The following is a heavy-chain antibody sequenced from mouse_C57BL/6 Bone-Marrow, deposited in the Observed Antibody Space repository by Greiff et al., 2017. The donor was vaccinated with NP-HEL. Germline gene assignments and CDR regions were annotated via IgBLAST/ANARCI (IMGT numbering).Heavy chain of an antibody. Sequence: EVQGVESGGDLVKPGGSLKLSCAASGFTFSSYGMSWVRQTPDKRLEWVATIISGGSYTYYPDSVKGRFTISRDNAKNTLYLQMSSLKSEDTAMYYCASFYYYGSSYFDDWGQGTTLTVSS. V-gene: IGHV5-6*01. CDR1: GFTFSSYG. CDR2: IISGGSYT. D-gene: IGHD1-1*01. J-gene: IGHJ2*01. CDR3: ASFYYYGSSYFDD.